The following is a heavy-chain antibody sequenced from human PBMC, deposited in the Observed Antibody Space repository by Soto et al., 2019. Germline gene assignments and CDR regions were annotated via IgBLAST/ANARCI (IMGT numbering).Heavy chain of an antibody. V-gene: IGHV3-11*01. CDR2: IHTSGSDI. J-gene: IGHJ6*02. Sequence: QVQLVESGGGLVKPGGSLRLSCAASGFTFSDHYMTWIRQAPGKGLEWVAFIHTSGSDIYYADSVKGRFTISRENAKNSLYLQMNSLRAKDTAVYYCARGHYGLDAWGQGTTVTVSS. CDR1: GFTFSDHY. CDR3: ARGHYGLDA.